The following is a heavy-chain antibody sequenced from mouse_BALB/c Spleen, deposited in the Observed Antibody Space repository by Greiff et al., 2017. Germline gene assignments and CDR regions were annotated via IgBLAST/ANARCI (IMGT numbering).Heavy chain of an antibody. Sequence: EVKLQESGPGLVKPSQSLSLTCSVTGYSITSGYYWNWIRQFPGNKLEWMGYISYDGSNNYNPSLKNRISITRDTSKNQFFLKLNSVTTEDTATYYCARKNRYDVGGPMDYWGQGTSVTVSS. D-gene: IGHD2-14*01. CDR1: GYSITSGYY. J-gene: IGHJ4*01. V-gene: IGHV3-6*02. CDR2: ISYDGSN. CDR3: ARKNRYDVGGPMDY.